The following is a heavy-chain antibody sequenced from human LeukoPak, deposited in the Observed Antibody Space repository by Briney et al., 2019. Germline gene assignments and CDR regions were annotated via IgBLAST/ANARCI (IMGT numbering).Heavy chain of an antibody. V-gene: IGHV4-34*01. J-gene: IGHJ4*02. Sequence: SETLSLTCAVYGGSFSGYYWSWIRQPPGKGPEWIGTIYYSGSTYHNPSLKSRVTISVDTSKNQFSLKLSSVTAADTAVYYCARLPMAMGVFDNWGQGTLVTVSS. CDR1: GGSFSGYY. CDR2: IYYSGST. CDR3: ARLPMAMGVFDN. D-gene: IGHD3-10*01.